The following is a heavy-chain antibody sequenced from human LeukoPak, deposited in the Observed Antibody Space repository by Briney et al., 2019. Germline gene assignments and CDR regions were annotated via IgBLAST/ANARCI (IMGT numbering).Heavy chain of an antibody. D-gene: IGHD5-12*01. CDR1: GYTFTGYY. CDR2: VNPNSGGT. Sequence: ASVKVSCKASGYTFTGYYLHGVRQAPGQGREWMGWVNPNSGGTKYEQKFQGRVTMTRDTSISTAYMELSSLRSDDTAVYYCERVKRTSRYDWTNFDYWGQGTLVTVSS. CDR3: ERVKRTSRYDWTNFDY. J-gene: IGHJ4*02. V-gene: IGHV1-2*02.